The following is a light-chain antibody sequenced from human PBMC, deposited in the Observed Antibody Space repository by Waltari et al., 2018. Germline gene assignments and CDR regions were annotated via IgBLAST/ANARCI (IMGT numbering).Light chain of an antibody. CDR1: SSDVGGYNY. J-gene: IGLJ2*01. CDR2: DVN. V-gene: IGLV2-11*01. CDR3: CSYAGSYTVV. Sequence: QSALTQPRSVSGSPGQSVTISCTGTSSDVGGYNYVSWYQQHPGKAPKLVIYDVNKRPSGDPDRFSGSKSGNTASLTISGLQAEDEADYYCCSYAGSYTVVFGGGTKLTVL.